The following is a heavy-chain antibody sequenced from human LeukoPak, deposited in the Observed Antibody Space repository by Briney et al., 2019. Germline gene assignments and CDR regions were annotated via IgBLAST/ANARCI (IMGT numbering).Heavy chain of an antibody. CDR1: AFTFSIYG. Sequence: GRSLRPSCAAAAFTFSIYGMSWVRQAPGKGREWVSAISGSGGSTYYADSVKGRFTISRDNSKNTLYLQMNSLRAEDTAVYYCANFLLWFGGTYWGQGTLVTVSS. J-gene: IGHJ4*02. V-gene: IGHV3-23*01. CDR3: ANFLLWFGGTY. CDR2: ISGSGGST. D-gene: IGHD3-10*01.